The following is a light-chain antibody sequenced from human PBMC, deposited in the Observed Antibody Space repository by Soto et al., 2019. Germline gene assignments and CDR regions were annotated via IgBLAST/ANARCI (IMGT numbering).Light chain of an antibody. CDR2: GAS. V-gene: IGKV3-15*01. J-gene: IGKJ1*01. Sequence: EIVMTQSPATLSVSPGERATLPCRASHSVGSNLAWYQQKPGQSPRLLVYGASTRATGITARFSGSGSGTDFTLSISSLQSQDSAIYYCQHYYNWPRTFGQGTKVDIK. CDR1: HSVGSN. CDR3: QHYYNWPRT.